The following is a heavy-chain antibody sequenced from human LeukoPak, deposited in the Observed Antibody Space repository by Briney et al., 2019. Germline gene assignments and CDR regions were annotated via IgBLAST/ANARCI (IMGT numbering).Heavy chain of an antibody. CDR2: ITTSDGKT. D-gene: IGHD7-27*01. CDR1: GFTFSSDT. V-gene: IGHV3-23*01. J-gene: IGHJ4*02. CDR3: AKDGGPGVSAHWGYS. Sequence: GGSLRLSCAASGFTFSSDTMSCVRPAPGKRLERVSPITTSDGKTYYADSVKGRFTVSRDNSKTTLFLQITSLRAEDTAVYYCAKDGGPGVSAHWGYSWGRGTLVTVSS.